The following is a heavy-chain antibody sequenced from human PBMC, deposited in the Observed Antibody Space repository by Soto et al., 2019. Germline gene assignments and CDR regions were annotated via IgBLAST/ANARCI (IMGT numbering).Heavy chain of an antibody. D-gene: IGHD3-10*01. Sequence: GGSLRLSCAASGFTFSSYGMHWVRQAPGKGLEWVAVISYDGSNKYYADSVKGRFTISRDNSKNTLYLQMNSLRAEDTAVYYCAKVAGIVLARGYYYYGMDVGGQGTTVTVSS. CDR1: GFTFSSYG. CDR3: AKVAGIVLARGYYYYGMDV. J-gene: IGHJ6*02. V-gene: IGHV3-30*18. CDR2: ISYDGSNK.